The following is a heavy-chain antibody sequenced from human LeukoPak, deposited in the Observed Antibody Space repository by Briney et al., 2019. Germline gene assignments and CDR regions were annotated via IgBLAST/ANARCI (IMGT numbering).Heavy chain of an antibody. J-gene: IGHJ4*02. CDR2: IKSKTDGGTT. CDR3: TTDGLVVVPAAPFDY. D-gene: IGHD2-2*01. CDR1: GFIFRNSW. V-gene: IGHV3-15*01. Sequence: GGSLRLSCAASGFIFRNSWMSWVRQAPGKGLEWVGRIKSKTDGGTTDYAAPVKGRFTISRDDSKNTLYLQMNSLKTEDTAVYYCTTDGLVVVPAAPFDYWGQGTLVTVSS.